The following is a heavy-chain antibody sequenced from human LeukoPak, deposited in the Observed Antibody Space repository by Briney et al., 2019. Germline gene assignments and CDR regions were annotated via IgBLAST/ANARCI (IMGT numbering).Heavy chain of an antibody. D-gene: IGHD6-13*01. Sequence: SETLSLTCTVSGGSISSSSYYWSWIRQPAGKGLEWIGRIYTSGSTNYNPSLKSRVTMSVDTSKNQFSLKLSSVTAADTAVYYCARTRVAAAGIVNWFDPWGQGTLVTVSS. V-gene: IGHV4-61*02. CDR2: IYTSGST. CDR3: ARTRVAAAGIVNWFDP. CDR1: GGSISSSSYY. J-gene: IGHJ5*02.